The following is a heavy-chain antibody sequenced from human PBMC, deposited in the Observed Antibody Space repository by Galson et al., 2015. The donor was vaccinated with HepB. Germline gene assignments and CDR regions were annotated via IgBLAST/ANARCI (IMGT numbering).Heavy chain of an antibody. D-gene: IGHD6-6*01. V-gene: IGHV6-1*01. Sequence: CAISGDSVSSNSAAWNWIRQSPSRGLEWLGRTYYRSKWYNDYAVSVKSRITINPDTSKNQFSLQLNSVTPEATAVYYCARVPSSSSSYYYGMDVWGQGTPVTASS. CDR3: ARVPSSSSSYYYGMDV. J-gene: IGHJ6*02. CDR1: GDSVSSNSAA. CDR2: TYYRSKWYN.